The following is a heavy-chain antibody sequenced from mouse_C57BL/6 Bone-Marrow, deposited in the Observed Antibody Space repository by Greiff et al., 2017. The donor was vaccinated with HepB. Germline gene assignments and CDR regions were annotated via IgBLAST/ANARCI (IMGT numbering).Heavy chain of an antibody. J-gene: IGHJ3*01. CDR1: GFTFSDYG. CDR2: ISSGSSTI. CDR3: ARGGLPSWFAY. D-gene: IGHD2-2*01. Sequence: VQLKQSGGGLEKPGGSLKLSCAASGFTFSDYGMHWVRQAPEKGLEWVAYISSGSSTIYYADTVKGRFTISRDNAKNTLFLQMTSLRSEDTAMYYCARGGLPSWFAYWGQGTLVTVSA. V-gene: IGHV5-17*01.